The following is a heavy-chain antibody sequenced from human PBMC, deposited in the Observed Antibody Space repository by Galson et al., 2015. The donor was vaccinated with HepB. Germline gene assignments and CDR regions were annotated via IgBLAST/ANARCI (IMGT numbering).Heavy chain of an antibody. Sequence: QSGAEVKEPGESLKISCKASGYSFTNYWMAWVRQMPGKGLEWMGIIYPGDSDTRYSPSSQGQVTISADESINTAYLLWSSLKASDIAMYYCARLGTGSGTTSPTAQKDAFDIWGQGTMVTVSS. J-gene: IGHJ3*02. V-gene: IGHV5-51*01. CDR1: GYSFTNYW. D-gene: IGHD2-2*01. CDR3: ARLGTGSGTTSPTAQKDAFDI. CDR2: IYPGDSDT.